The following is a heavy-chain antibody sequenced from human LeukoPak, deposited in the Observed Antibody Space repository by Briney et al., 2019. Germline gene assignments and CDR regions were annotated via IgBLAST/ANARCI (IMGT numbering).Heavy chain of an antibody. D-gene: IGHD7-27*01. J-gene: IGHJ4*02. CDR3: ARETGDFDS. CDR2: ISGRGDST. V-gene: IGHV3-23*01. Sequence: ETLSLTCAVSGDSISSSHWWNWVRQAPGKGLEWVSVISGRGDSTYYADSVKGRFTISRDNSKSTVYLQMNSLRAEDTAVYYCARETGDFDSWGQGTLVIVSS. CDR1: GDSISSSH.